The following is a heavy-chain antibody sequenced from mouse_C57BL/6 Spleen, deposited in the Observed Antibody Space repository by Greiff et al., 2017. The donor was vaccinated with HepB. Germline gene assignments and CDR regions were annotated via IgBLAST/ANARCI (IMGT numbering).Heavy chain of an antibody. V-gene: IGHV1-72*01. CDR2: IDPNSGGT. Sequence: QVHVKQPGAELVKPGASVKLSCKASGYTFTSYWMHWVKQRPGRGLEWIGRIDPNSGGTKYNEKFKSKATLTVDKPSSTAYMQLSSLTSEDSAVYYCARTLYYGSSYGYFDVWGTGTTVTVSS. CDR1: GYTFTSYW. CDR3: ARTLYYGSSYGYFDV. D-gene: IGHD1-1*01. J-gene: IGHJ1*03.